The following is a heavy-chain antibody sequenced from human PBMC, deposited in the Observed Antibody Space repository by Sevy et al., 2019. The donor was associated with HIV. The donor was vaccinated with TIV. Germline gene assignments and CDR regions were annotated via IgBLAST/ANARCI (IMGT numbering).Heavy chain of an antibody. V-gene: IGHV4-4*07. CDR1: GGSISSYY. CDR2: IYTSGNI. Sequence: SETLSLTCTVSGGSISSYYWSWIRQPAGKGLEWIGRIYTSGNINYNPSLKSRVIMSVDTSKNQLSLKLSSVTAADTAAYYCATKRGEVGGYYHDAFDIWGQGTMVTVSS. D-gene: IGHD3-3*01. CDR3: ATKRGEVGGYYHDAFDI. J-gene: IGHJ3*02.